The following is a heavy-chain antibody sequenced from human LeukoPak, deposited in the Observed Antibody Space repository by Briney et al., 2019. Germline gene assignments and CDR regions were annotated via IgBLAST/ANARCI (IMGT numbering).Heavy chain of an antibody. CDR3: ARDVRYCSGGSCYWFDP. V-gene: IGHV4-59*01. CDR2: IYYSGST. D-gene: IGHD2-15*01. J-gene: IGHJ5*02. CDR1: GGSFSGYY. Sequence: KPSETLSLTCAVYGGSFSGYYWSWIRQPPGKGLEWIGYIYYSGSTNYNPSLKSRVTISVDTSKNQFSLKLSSVTAADTAVYYCARDVRYCSGGSCYWFDPWGQGTLVTVSS.